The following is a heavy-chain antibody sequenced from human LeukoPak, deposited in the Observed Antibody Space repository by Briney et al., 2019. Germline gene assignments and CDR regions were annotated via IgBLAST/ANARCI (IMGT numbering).Heavy chain of an antibody. CDR2: IYASVST. CDR3: ASADPGSGSYFPFDI. V-gene: IGHV4-4*07. J-gene: IGHJ3*02. Sequence: SETLSLTCTVSGGSISSYYWSWIRQPAGKGLEWIGRIYASVSTNYNPSLKSRVTMSVDTSKNQFSLKLSSVTAADTAVYDCASADPGSGSYFPFDIWGQGTMVTVSS. CDR1: GGSISSYY. D-gene: IGHD1-26*01.